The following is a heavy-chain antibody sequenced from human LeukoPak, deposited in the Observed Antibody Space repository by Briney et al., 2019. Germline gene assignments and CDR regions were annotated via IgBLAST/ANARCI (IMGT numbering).Heavy chain of an antibody. CDR2: ISYDGSNK. CDR3: AREGKGDYSNYDGYFDY. CDR1: GFTFSSYA. Sequence: GGSLRLSCAASGFTFSSYAMHWVRQAPGMGLEWVAVISYDGSNKYYTDSVKGRFTISRDNSKNTLYPQMNSLRAKDTAVYYCAREGKGDYSNYDGYFDYWGQGTLVTVSS. J-gene: IGHJ4*02. V-gene: IGHV3-30-3*01. D-gene: IGHD4-11*01.